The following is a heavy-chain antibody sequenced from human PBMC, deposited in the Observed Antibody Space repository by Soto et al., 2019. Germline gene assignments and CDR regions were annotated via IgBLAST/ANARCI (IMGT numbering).Heavy chain of an antibody. D-gene: IGHD4-4*01. Sequence: SETLSLTCTVSGASMSSGGYYWTWIRQSPGKGLEWIGYIYYSGSTYYNPSLESRVAISLDTSRSQFSLTLHSVTAADTAIYYCARDRNNNFFDPWGQGTLVTVSS. V-gene: IGHV4-31*03. J-gene: IGHJ5*02. CDR2: IYYSGST. CDR1: GASMSSGGYY. CDR3: ARDRNNNFFDP.